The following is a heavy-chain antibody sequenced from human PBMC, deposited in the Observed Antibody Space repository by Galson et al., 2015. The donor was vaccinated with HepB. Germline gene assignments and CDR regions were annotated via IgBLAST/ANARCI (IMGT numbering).Heavy chain of an antibody. J-gene: IGHJ1*01. CDR3: ARHGDSSGWYTGEYFQH. V-gene: IGHV5-10-1*01. D-gene: IGHD6-19*01. CDR1: GYSFTSYW. CDR2: IDPSDSYT. Sequence: QSGAEVKKPGESLRISCKGSGYSFTSYWISWVRQMPGKGLEWMGRIDPSDSYTNYSPSFQGHVTISADKSISTAYLQRSSLKASDTAMYYCARHGDSSGWYTGEYFQHWGQGTLVTVSS.